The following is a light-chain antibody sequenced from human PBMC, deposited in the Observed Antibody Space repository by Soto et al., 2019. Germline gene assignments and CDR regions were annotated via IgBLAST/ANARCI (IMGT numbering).Light chain of an antibody. J-gene: IGKJ2*01. CDR3: QQYKNWPPYT. Sequence: EIVMTQSPATLSVSPGERATLSCRASQSVNSNLAWYQQKPGQAPSLLIYGASTRATGVPARFSGSGSGTVFTLTISSLQSEDFAVYYCQQYKNWPPYTFGQGTKLEIK. CDR2: GAS. CDR1: QSVNSN. V-gene: IGKV3-15*01.